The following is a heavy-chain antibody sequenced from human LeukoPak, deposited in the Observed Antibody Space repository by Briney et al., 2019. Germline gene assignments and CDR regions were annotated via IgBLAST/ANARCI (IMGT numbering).Heavy chain of an antibody. Sequence: SETLSLTCAVYGGSFSGYYWSWICQPPGKGLEWIGEINHSGSTNYNPSLRSRVTISVDTSKHQFSLKLSAVTAADTAVYYCARGARRKGYCSSTSCSKGSYYYYYMDVWGKGTTVTVSS. J-gene: IGHJ6*03. CDR3: ARGARRKGYCSSTSCSKGSYYYYYMDV. D-gene: IGHD2-2*01. CDR2: INHSGST. V-gene: IGHV4-34*01. CDR1: GGSFSGYY.